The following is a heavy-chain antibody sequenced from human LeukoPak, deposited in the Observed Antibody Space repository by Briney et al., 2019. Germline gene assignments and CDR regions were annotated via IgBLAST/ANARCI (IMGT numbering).Heavy chain of an antibody. J-gene: IGHJ4*02. CDR2: ISAYNGNT. V-gene: IGHV1-18*01. CDR3: ARDYGIAVAGTCNY. D-gene: IGHD6-19*01. Sequence: ASVKVSCKASGYTFTSYGISWLRQAPGQGLEWMGWISAYNGNTNYAQKLQGRVTMTTDTSTSTAYMELRSLRSDDTAVYYCARDYGIAVAGTCNYWGQGTLVTVSS. CDR1: GYTFTSYG.